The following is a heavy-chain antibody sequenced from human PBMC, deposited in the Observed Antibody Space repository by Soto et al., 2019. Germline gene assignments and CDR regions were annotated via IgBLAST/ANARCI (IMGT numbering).Heavy chain of an antibody. D-gene: IGHD3-22*01. CDR2: IYYTGTT. J-gene: IGHJ4*02. CDR3: ARLGGYYQAFDS. Sequence: QVQLQESGPGLVKPSETLPLTCTVSGGSIRDNYWGWIRQPPGKGLERIGYIYYTGTTKYNPSLKSRVTISVDSSKNQFSLKLDSGTAADTAVYYCARLGGYYQAFDSWCQGTLVTVSS. CDR1: GGSIRDNY. V-gene: IGHV4-59*08.